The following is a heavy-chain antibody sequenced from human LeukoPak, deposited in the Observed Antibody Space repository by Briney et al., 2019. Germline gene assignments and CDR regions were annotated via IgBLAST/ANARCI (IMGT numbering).Heavy chain of an antibody. CDR3: ARADTRRYPSFDY. CDR2: ISSSSSYI. Sequence: GGSLRLSCAASGFTFSSYSMNWVRQAPGKGLEWVSSISSSSSYIYYADSVKGRFTISRDNAKNSLYLQMNSLRAEDTAVYYCARADTRRYPSFDYGGKGPRATVPS. V-gene: IGHV3-21*01. D-gene: IGHD1-14*01. CDR1: GFTFSSYS. J-gene: IGHJ4*02.